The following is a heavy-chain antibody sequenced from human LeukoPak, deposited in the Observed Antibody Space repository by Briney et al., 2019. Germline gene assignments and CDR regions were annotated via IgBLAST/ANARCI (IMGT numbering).Heavy chain of an antibody. D-gene: IGHD4-23*01. Sequence: GGSLRLSCAASGFTFSSCAMSWVRQAPGKGLEWVSYISSSSSTIYYADSVKGRFSISRDNAKNTLYLQMNSLRVEDTAVYYCARGRPHGNDYWGQGTLVTVSS. CDR1: GFTFSSCA. CDR2: ISSSSSTI. J-gene: IGHJ4*02. CDR3: ARGRPHGNDY. V-gene: IGHV3-48*04.